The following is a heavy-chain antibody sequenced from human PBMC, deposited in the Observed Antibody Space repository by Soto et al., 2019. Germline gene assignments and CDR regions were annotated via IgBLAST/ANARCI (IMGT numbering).Heavy chain of an antibody. V-gene: IGHV1-69*06. D-gene: IGHD2-21*01. J-gene: IGHJ3*01. CDR2: IIPISGRV. CDR1: GVTFSDYG. CDR3: ARGPPFDSFSL. Sequence: QEQLVQSGAEVKKPGSSVHVSCTASGVTFSDYGISWVRQAPGQGLEWMGGIIPISGRVYYAEKFQGRVTITADRSTNTAYVEITSLRSDDTAVYYCARGPPFDSFSLWGPGTLVTVSS.